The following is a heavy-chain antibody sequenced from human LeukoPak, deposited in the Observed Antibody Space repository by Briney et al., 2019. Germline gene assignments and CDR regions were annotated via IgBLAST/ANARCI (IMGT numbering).Heavy chain of an antibody. J-gene: IGHJ5*01. CDR1: GFTFSDAW. CDR3: TAEKTYCGGDCYYDS. Sequence: GGSLRLSCAASGFTFSDAWMSWVRQGPGKGLEWVGRIKTKADGGTTNCAAPVKGRFTISRDDSANTLYLQMNSLKTEDTGVYYCTAEKTYCGGDCYYDSWGQGTLVTVSS. V-gene: IGHV3-15*01. CDR2: IKTKADGGTT. D-gene: IGHD2-21*02.